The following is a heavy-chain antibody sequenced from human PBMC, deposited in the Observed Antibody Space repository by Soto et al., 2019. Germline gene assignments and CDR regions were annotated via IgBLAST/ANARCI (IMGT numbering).Heavy chain of an antibody. Sequence: LSCAASGFTLTNSWMTWVRQARGKGLEWVANIKPDGSAKNYVDSMKGRIAISRDNAKNSLYLQMNSLRVEDTAMYYCARDSHYDTSDDWGQGNLVPVSS. CDR2: IKPDGSAK. CDR3: ARDSHYDTSDD. CDR1: GFTLTNSW. J-gene: IGHJ4*02. D-gene: IGHD4-4*01. V-gene: IGHV3-7*01.